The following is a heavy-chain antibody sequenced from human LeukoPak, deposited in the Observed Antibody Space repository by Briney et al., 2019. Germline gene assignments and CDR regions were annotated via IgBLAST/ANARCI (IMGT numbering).Heavy chain of an antibody. J-gene: IGHJ4*02. V-gene: IGHV3-30*18. D-gene: IGHD6-13*01. CDR1: GFTFTSYG. CDR2: ISYDGSNK. Sequence: GGSLRLSCAASGFTFTSYGMHWVRQAPGKGLEWVAVISYDGSNKYYVDSVKGRFTTSRDNSKNTLYLQMNSLRAEDTAVYYCAKGHANTSSCDYWGQGTLVTVSS. CDR3: AKGHANTSSCDY.